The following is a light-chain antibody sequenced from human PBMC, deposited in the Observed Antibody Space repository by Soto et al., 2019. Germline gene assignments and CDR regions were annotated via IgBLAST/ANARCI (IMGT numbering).Light chain of an antibody. CDR3: SSYAGRNSVV. V-gene: IGLV2-8*01. CDR2: EVT. Sequence: QSALTQPPSASGSPGQSVTISCTGTSSDVGGYNYVSWYQQYPGKAPKLIIYEVTKRPSGVPDRFSGSKSGNTASLTVSGLQAEDEADFYCSSYAGRNSVVFGGGTKLTVL. CDR1: SSDVGGYNY. J-gene: IGLJ2*01.